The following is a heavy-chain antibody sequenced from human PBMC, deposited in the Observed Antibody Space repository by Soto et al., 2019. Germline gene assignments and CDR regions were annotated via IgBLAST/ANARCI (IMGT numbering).Heavy chain of an antibody. J-gene: IGHJ4*02. CDR3: AAWKSLVNDNFWSGPFDY. V-gene: IGHV1-46*01. CDR2: ISPSSGST. Sequence: ASVKVSCKASGYTFTSYFMHWVRQAPGQGLEWMGIISPSSGSTNYAQKFQGRVTMTRDTSTSTVYMELSSLRSEDTAVYYCAAWKSLVNDNFWSGPFDYWGQGTLVTVSS. D-gene: IGHD3-3*01. CDR1: GYTFTSYF.